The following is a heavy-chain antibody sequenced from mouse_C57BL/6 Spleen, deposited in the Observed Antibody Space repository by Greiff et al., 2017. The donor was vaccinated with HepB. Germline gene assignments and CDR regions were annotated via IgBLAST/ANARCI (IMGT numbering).Heavy chain of an antibody. CDR1: GFNFTDYY. V-gene: IGHV7-3*01. CDR3: ARSPYDYDAGQAWFAY. Sequence: EVQLVESGGGLVQPGGSLSLSCAASGFNFTDYYMSWVRQPPGKALEWLGFIRNKANGYPTEYSASVKGRFTISSDNSQSILYLQMNALRAEDSATYYCARSPYDYDAGQAWFAYWGQGTLVTVSA. D-gene: IGHD2-4*01. J-gene: IGHJ3*01. CDR2: IRNKANGYPT.